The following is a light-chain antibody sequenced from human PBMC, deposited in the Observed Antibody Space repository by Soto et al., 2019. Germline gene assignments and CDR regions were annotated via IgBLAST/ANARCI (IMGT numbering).Light chain of an antibody. Sequence: QSVLTQPPSVSAAPGQKVTVSCSGSSSNIGNSYVSWFQQLPGTAPKLLIYDNDKRPSGIPDRFSGSKSGTSATLGITGLQTGDEADYYCEAWDSSLSAVIFGGGTKLTVL. CDR3: EAWDSSLSAVI. V-gene: IGLV1-51*01. CDR1: SSNIGNSY. CDR2: DND. J-gene: IGLJ2*01.